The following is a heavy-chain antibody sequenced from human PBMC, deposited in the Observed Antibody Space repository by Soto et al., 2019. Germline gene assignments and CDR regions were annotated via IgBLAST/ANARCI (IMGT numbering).Heavy chain of an antibody. V-gene: IGHV3-23*01. CDR2: ISGSGGST. D-gene: IGHD3-22*01. CDR3: ARDLLTMTQRDQRY. J-gene: IGHJ4*02. CDR1: GFTFSSYA. Sequence: PGGSLRLSCAASGFTFSSYAMSWVRQAPGKGLEWVSAISGSGGSTYYADSVKGRFTISRDNSKNTLYLQMNSLRAEDTAVYYCARDLLTMTQRDQRYWGQGTQVTVSS.